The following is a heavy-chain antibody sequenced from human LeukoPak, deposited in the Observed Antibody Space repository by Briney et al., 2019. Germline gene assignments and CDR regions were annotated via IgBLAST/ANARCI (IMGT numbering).Heavy chain of an antibody. J-gene: IGHJ5*02. CDR2: INPSGGST. CDR3: ARGVHCGYSGYDCFFNWFDP. V-gene: IGHV1-46*01. Sequence: GASVKVSCKASGYTFTSYYMHWVRQAPGQGLEWMGIINPSGGSTSYAQKFQGRVTMTRDTSISTAYMELSRLRSDDTAVYYCARGVHCGYSGYDCFFNWFDPWGQGTLVTVSS. D-gene: IGHD5-12*01. CDR1: GYTFTSYY.